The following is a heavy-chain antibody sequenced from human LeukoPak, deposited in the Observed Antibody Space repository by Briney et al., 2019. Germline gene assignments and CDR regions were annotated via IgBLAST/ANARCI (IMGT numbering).Heavy chain of an antibody. CDR1: GFTFSSYA. V-gene: IGHV3-23*01. J-gene: IGHJ4*02. CDR2: ISGSGGST. Sequence: GGSLRLSCAASGFTFSSYAMSWVRQAPGKGLEGVSAISGSGGSTYYADSVKGRFTISRDNSKNTLYLQMNSLRAEDTAVYYCAKSPPAAGYKHPFDYWGQGTLVTVSS. D-gene: IGHD6-13*01. CDR3: AKSPPAAGYKHPFDY.